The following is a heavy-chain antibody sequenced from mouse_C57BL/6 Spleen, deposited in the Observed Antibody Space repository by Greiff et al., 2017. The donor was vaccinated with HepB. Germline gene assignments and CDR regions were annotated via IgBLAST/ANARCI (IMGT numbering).Heavy chain of an antibody. V-gene: IGHV8-12*01. CDR1: GFSLSTSGMG. D-gene: IGHD1-1*01. J-gene: IGHJ2*01. CDR3: ARRRDYYGSSYDYFDY. CDR2: IYCGDDN. Sequence: QVTLKVCGPGILQSSQTLSLTCSFSGFSLSTSGMGVSWLRHPSGKGLEWLAHIYCGDDNSYNPYLKSRLTISNDTSSNQVFRKITSVDTADTATYYCARRRDYYGSSYDYFDYWGQGTTLTVSS.